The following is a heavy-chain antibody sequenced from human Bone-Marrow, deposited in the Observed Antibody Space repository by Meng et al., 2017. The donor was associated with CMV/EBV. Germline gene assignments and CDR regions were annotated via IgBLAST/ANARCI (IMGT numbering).Heavy chain of an antibody. D-gene: IGHD3-3*01. CDR2: INPSGGST. V-gene: IGHV1-46*01. J-gene: IGHJ6*02. CDR1: GYTFTSYY. Sequence: ASVKVSCKASGYTFTSYYMHWVRQAPGQGLEWMGIINPSGGSTSYAQKFQGRVTMTRDTSTSTVYMELSSLRSEDTAVYYCARLMGIPLESRYYYYGMDVWGQGTTVTVSS. CDR3: ARLMGIPLESRYYYYGMDV.